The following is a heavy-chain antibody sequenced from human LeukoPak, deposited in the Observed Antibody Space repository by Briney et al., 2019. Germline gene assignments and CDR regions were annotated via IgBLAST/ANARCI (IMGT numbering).Heavy chain of an antibody. CDR1: GFTFDDYA. V-gene: IGHV3-9*01. J-gene: IGHJ6*02. Sequence: GGSLRLSCAASGFTFDDYAMHWVRQAPGKGLEGVSGLSWNSGSIGYADSVRGRFTISRDNAKNSLYLQMNSLRAEDTALYYCAKGFRSYPYYYYGMDVWGQGTTVTVSS. CDR2: LSWNSGSI. CDR3: AKGFRSYPYYYYGMDV. D-gene: IGHD3-10*01.